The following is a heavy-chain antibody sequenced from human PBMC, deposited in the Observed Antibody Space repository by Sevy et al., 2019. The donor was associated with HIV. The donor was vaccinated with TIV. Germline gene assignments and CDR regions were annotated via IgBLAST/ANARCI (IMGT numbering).Heavy chain of an antibody. V-gene: IGHV1-18*01. J-gene: IGHJ3*02. CDR1: GYTFTSYG. CDR3: ARGNRPRYFDWLDAFDI. D-gene: IGHD3-9*01. Sequence: ASVKVSCKASGYTFTSYGISWVRQAPGQGLEWMGWISAYNGNTNYAQKLQGRVTMTTDTSTSTAYMELRSLRSDETAVYYCARGNRPRYFDWLDAFDIWGQGTMVTVSS. CDR2: ISAYNGNT.